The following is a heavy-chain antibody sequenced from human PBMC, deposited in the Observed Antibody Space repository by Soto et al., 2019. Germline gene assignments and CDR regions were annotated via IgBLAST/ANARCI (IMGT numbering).Heavy chain of an antibody. D-gene: IGHD3-22*01. V-gene: IGHV1-18*01. CDR2: ISVYNGNT. J-gene: IGHJ4*02. CDR1: GYSFATSG. CDR3: ARAGQYYDASGYAD. Sequence: QVKLVQSGTEVKKPGASIKVSCKASGYSFATSGMTWVRQAPGQVLEWMGWISVYNGNTNYDQKLQDRVTMTTDTSTNTAYLEVRNLRSDDTAVYYCARAGQYYDASGYADWGQGTLVTVS.